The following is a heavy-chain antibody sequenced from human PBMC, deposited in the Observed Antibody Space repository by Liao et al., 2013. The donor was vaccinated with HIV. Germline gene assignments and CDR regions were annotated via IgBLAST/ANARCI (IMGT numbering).Heavy chain of an antibody. V-gene: IGHV4-61*02. CDR3: ARGVDISGYYRIDY. CDR1: GGSISSGPYY. Sequence: QVQLQESGPGLVKPSQTLSLTCTVSGGSISSGPYYWSWIRQPAGKGLECIGRIYTSGTTNYNPSLKSRVTMSVDTSKNHFSLNLSSVTATDTAVYYCARGVDISGYYRIDYWGQGTLVTVSS. D-gene: IGHD3-22*01. J-gene: IGHJ4*02. CDR2: IYTSGTT.